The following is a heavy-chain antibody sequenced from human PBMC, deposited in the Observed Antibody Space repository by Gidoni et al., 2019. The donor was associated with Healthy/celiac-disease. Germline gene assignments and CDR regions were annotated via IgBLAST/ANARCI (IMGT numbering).Heavy chain of an antibody. J-gene: IGHJ4*02. V-gene: IGHV4-39*01. CDR2: ST. Sequence: STYYNPSLKSRVTISVDTSKNQFSLKLSSVTAADTAVYYCARQSYDSLLYWGQGTLVTVSS. CDR3: ARQSYDSLLY. D-gene: IGHD3-22*01.